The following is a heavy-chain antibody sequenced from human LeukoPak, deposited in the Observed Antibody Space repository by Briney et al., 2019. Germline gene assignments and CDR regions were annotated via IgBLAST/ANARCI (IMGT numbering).Heavy chain of an antibody. CDR2: ITGSSSTK. Sequence: PGGSLRLSCAASGFTFSTYSMNWVRQAPGKGLEWVSYITGSSSTKHYADSVKGRFTISRDNAKNSLFLQMNSLRDEDTAVYYCTRDPDALDYWGQGTQVTASS. J-gene: IGHJ4*02. V-gene: IGHV3-48*02. CDR1: GFTFSTYS. CDR3: TRDPDALDY.